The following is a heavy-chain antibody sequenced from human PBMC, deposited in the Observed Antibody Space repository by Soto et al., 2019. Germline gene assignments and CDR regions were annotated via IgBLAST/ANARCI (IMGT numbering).Heavy chain of an antibody. CDR1: GGSFSGYY. D-gene: IGHD3-22*01. CDR2: INHSGST. V-gene: IGHV4-34*01. J-gene: IGHJ4*02. CDR3: ARGGTSGGYYFFYFDY. Sequence: QVQLQQWGAGLLKPSETLSLTCAVYGGSFSGYYWSWIRQPPGKGLEWIGEINHSGSTNYNPALKSRVTISVDTSKNQFSLKLSSVTAADTAVYYCARGGTSGGYYFFYFDYWGQGTLVTVSS.